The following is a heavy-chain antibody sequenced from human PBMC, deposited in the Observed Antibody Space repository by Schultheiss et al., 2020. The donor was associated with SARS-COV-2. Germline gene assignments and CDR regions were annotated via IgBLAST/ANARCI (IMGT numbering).Heavy chain of an antibody. V-gene: IGHV4-34*01. CDR2: INHSGST. Sequence: SETLSLTCTVSGGSISSYYWSWIRQPPGKGLEWIGEINHSGSTNYNPSLKSRVTISVDTSKNQFSLKLSSVTAADTAVYYCVSSSDIVVAVASTWGQGTLVTVSS. CDR1: GGSISSYY. D-gene: IGHD2-15*01. J-gene: IGHJ1*01. CDR3: VSSSDIVVAVAST.